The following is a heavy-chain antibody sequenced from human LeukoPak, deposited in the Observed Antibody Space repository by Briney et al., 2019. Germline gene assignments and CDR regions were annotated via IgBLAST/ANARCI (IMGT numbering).Heavy chain of an antibody. CDR3: AKSEKECGEFQAYY. Sequence: GDLRLSCAASGFTFNNYAMSWVRQAPGKGLEWVSAISPSGGGTYYADSVKGRFTISRGTSENTVYLEMNSLRVEDTAVYYCAKSEKECGEFQAYYWGQGTLVTVSS. D-gene: IGHD3-10*01. CDR1: GFTFNNYA. CDR2: ISPSGGGT. J-gene: IGHJ4*02. V-gene: IGHV3-23*01.